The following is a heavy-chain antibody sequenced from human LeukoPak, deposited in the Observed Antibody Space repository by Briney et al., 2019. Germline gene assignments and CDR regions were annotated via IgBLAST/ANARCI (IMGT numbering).Heavy chain of an antibody. V-gene: IGHV3-48*01. Sequence: GGSLRLSCVASGFTFSSYSMNWVRQAPGKGLEWVSYISGSSGTICYADSMKGRFTISRDNAKNSLYLQINSLRAEDTAVYYCARRSEFGVLYYMDIWGKGTTVTVSS. CDR2: ISGSSGTI. D-gene: IGHD3-16*01. CDR3: ARRSEFGVLYYMDI. CDR1: GFTFSSYS. J-gene: IGHJ6*03.